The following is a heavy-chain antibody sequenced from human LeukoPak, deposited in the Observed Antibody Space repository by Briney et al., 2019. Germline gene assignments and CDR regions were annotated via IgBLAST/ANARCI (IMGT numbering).Heavy chain of an antibody. CDR1: GFTVSSNY. J-gene: IGHJ4*02. CDR3: ASGDLVAGLFDY. CDR2: VYSGGST. Sequence: GGSLRLSCAASGFTVSSNYMSWVRQAPGKGLEWASVVYSGGSTYYADSVKGRFTISRDNSKNTLYLQMNSLRAEDTAVYYCASGDLVAGLFDYWGQGTLVTVSS. V-gene: IGHV3-53*01. D-gene: IGHD6-19*01.